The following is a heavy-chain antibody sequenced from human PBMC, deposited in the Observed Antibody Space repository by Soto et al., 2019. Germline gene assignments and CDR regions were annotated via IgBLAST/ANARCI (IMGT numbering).Heavy chain of an antibody. CDR2: ISGSGGRT. D-gene: IGHD3-16*01. Sequence: EVQLLESGGGLVQPGGSLRLSCAASGFTFSSYAMSWVRQAPGKGLEWVSAISGSGGRTYYADSVQGRFTISRDNSKNTLYLQLTSLTAEDTAVYYCAKEGEGARYYYYYLDVWGKGTTVTVSS. V-gene: IGHV3-23*01. CDR3: AKEGEGARYYYYYLDV. CDR1: GFTFSSYA. J-gene: IGHJ6*03.